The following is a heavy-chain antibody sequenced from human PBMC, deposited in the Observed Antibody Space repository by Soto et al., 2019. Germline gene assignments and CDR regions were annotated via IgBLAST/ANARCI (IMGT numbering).Heavy chain of an antibody. CDR3: ARLSHYYGSGSYYELGDY. J-gene: IGHJ4*02. V-gene: IGHV1-46*01. D-gene: IGHD3-10*01. CDR2: INPSGGST. Sequence: GASVKVSCKASGYTFTSYYMHWVRQAPGQGLEWMGIINPSGGSTSYAQKFQGRVTMTRDTSTSTVYMELSSLRSEDTAVYYFARLSHYYGSGSYYELGDYWGQGTLVTVSS. CDR1: GYTFTSYY.